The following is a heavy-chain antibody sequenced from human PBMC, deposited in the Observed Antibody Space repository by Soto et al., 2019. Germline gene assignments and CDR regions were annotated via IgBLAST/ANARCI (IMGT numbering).Heavy chain of an antibody. CDR3: ARWGGYMQYAFDI. Sequence: ASVKVSCKASGGTFSSYAISWVRQAPGQGLEWMGGIIPIFGTANYAQKFQGRVTITADESTSTAYMELSSLRSEDTAVYYCARWGGYMQYAFDIWGQGTMVTVSS. V-gene: IGHV1-69*13. CDR1: GGTFSSYA. D-gene: IGHD3-3*01. J-gene: IGHJ3*02. CDR2: IIPIFGTA.